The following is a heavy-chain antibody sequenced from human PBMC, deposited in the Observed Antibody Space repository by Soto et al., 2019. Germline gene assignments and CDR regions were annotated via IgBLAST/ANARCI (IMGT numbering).Heavy chain of an antibody. CDR1: GNSFNSQL. J-gene: IGHJ3*02. V-gene: IGHV5-51*01. D-gene: IGHD3-22*01. Sequence: PGESLKISCKGSGNSFNSQLIGWVRQMPGKGLEWMGIIYPGDSDTKYSPSFQGQVTVSVDKSINTAYLHWASLKASDTAMYYCTIRGSVTDSIGFLWRPTIDIVIWGQGTMVSVSS. CDR2: IYPGDSDT. CDR3: TIRGSVTDSIGFLWRPTIDIVI.